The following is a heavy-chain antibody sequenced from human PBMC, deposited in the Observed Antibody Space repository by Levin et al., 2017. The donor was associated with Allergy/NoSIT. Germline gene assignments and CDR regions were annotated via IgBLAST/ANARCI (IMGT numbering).Heavy chain of an antibody. CDR3: ARASITIFGVVIDY. J-gene: IGHJ4*02. D-gene: IGHD3-3*01. V-gene: IGHV4-61*01. Sequence: SQTLSLTCTVSGGSVSSGSYYWSWIRQPPGKGLEWIGYIYYSGSTNYNPSLKSRVTISVDTSKNQFSMKLSSVTAADTAVYYCARASITIFGVVIDYWGQGTLVTVSS. CDR1: GGSVSSGSYY. CDR2: IYYSGST.